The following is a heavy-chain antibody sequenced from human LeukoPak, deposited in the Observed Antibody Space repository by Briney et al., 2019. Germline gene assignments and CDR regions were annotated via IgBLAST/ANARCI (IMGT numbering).Heavy chain of an antibody. D-gene: IGHD2-21*02. CDR1: GFTFSSYW. V-gene: IGHV3-7*01. CDR3: ARGLGLVTATDNWFDP. Sequence: GGSLRLSCAASGFTFSSYWMSWVRQAPGKGLEWVANIKQDGSEKYYVDSVKGRFTISRDNAKNSLYLQMNSLRAEDTAVYYCARGLGLVTATDNWFDPWGQGTLVTVSS. CDR2: IKQDGSEK. J-gene: IGHJ5*02.